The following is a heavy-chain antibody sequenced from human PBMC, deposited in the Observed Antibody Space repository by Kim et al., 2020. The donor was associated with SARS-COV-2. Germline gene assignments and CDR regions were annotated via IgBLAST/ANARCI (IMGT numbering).Heavy chain of an antibody. D-gene: IGHD4-17*01. Sequence: SETLSLTCSVSGGSISSSTYYWGWIRQPPGKGLEWIGSIYYSGNAHHNPSLKSRVTISVDTSKNQFSLKLTSVTAADTAVYYCARLQIGEKTFLNGDYGAVDMWGQGTMVTVSS. CDR2: IYYSGNA. CDR1: GGSISSSTYY. V-gene: IGHV4-39*01. CDR3: ARLQIGEKTFLNGDYGAVDM. J-gene: IGHJ3*02.